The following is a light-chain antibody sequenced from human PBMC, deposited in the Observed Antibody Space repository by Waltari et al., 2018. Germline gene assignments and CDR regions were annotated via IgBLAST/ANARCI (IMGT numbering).Light chain of an antibody. CDR2: YAS. V-gene: IGKV3-15*01. Sequence: EVLLTQSPATLSVSPGERVTLSCRASQSVDSKLAWYQQKPGQAPRLLISYASSRATHVPARFIGSGSGAEFTLTISSLESEDSAVYSCQQHGDWPPTFGQGTKVEIQ. CDR3: QQHGDWPPT. J-gene: IGKJ1*01. CDR1: QSVDSK.